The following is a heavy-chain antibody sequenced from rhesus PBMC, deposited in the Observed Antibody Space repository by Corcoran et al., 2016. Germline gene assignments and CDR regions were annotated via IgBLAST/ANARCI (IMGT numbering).Heavy chain of an antibody. D-gene: IGHD5-12*01. CDR2: IAGSGGST. Sequence: QVQLQESGPGLVTPSETLALTCAASGGSISSNYWSWIRQPPGKGLAWVGRIAGSGGSTDYTPSLKSRVTISTGTSKSQFSLKLSSVTAADTAVYYCASNVDTATVNDYWGQGVLVTVSS. V-gene: IGHV4-173*01. J-gene: IGHJ4*01. CDR3: ASNVDTATVNDY. CDR1: GGSISSNY.